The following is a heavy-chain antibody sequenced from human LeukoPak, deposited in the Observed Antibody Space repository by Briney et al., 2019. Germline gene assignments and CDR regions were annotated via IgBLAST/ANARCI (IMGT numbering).Heavy chain of an antibody. CDR3: ARDLRAIWFGDQTPYYYYYYMDV. CDR2: INHSGST. V-gene: IGHV4-34*01. Sequence: SETLSLTCAVYGGSFSGYYWSWIRQPPGKGLEWIGEINHSGSTNYNPSLKSRVTISVDTSKNQFSLKLSSVTAADTAVYYCARDLRAIWFGDQTPYYYYYYMDVWGKGTTVTVSS. CDR1: GGSFSGYY. D-gene: IGHD3-10*01. J-gene: IGHJ6*03.